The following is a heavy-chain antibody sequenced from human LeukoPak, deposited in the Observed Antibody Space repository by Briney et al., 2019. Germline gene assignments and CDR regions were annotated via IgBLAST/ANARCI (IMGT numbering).Heavy chain of an antibody. CDR2: IYSGGST. CDR1: GFTVSSNY. J-gene: IGHJ6*03. Sequence: GGSLRLSCAASGFTVSSNYMSWVRLAPGKGLEWVSVIYSGGSTYYADSVKGRFTISRDNSKNTLYLQMNSLRAEDTAVYYCARGPPNVSYYYYYYMDVWGKGTTVTVSS. V-gene: IGHV3-53*01. CDR3: ARGPPNVSYYYYYYMDV. D-gene: IGHD4/OR15-4a*01.